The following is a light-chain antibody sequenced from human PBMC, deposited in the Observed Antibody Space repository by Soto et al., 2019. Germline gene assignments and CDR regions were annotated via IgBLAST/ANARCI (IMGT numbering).Light chain of an antibody. V-gene: IGKV3-20*01. CDR2: GAS. CDR3: QQHGSPRNT. J-gene: IGKJ2*01. Sequence: EIVLTQSPGTLSLSPGERATLSCSASQSVSSSYLAWYQQKPGQAPRLLLYGASSRATGTPDRFSGSGSGTDFTVNIIRLKPEDFTLYYCQQHGSPRNTSGQRNNLQIK. CDR1: QSVSSSY.